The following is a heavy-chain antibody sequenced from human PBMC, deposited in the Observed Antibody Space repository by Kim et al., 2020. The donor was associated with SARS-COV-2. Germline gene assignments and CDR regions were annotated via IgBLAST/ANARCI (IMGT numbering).Heavy chain of an antibody. CDR1: GGYFGGFY. Sequence: SETLSLTCNVSGGYFGGFYWSWIRQPPGKGLEWVGEINHGRRTSFHPSPKNRVTMSVEMSKTQFSLKLTTVPAADTAVYYFPRVKAVNWGSTIAFDTWG. V-gene: IGHV4-34*01. D-gene: IGHD7-27*01. J-gene: IGHJ3*02. CDR3: PRVKAVNWGSTIAFDT. CDR2: INHGRRT.